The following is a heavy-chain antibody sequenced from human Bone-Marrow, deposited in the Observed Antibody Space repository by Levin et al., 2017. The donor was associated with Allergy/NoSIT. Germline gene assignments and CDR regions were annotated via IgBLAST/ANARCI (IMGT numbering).Heavy chain of an antibody. CDR1: GFTFSSYW. J-gene: IGHJ4*02. CDR3: AKWGYCTGDACRGLEY. Sequence: PAASVKVSCAASGFTFSSYWMSWVRQAPGKGLEWVANIKYDGSKKAYADSLKGRFTISRDNAKSSLYLEIISLRAEDTALYYCAKWGYCTGDACRGLEYWGPGTLVTVSS. CDR2: IKYDGSKK. D-gene: IGHD2-8*02. V-gene: IGHV3-7*01.